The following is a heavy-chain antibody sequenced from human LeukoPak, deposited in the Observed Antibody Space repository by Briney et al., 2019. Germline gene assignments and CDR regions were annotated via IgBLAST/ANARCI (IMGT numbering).Heavy chain of an antibody. D-gene: IGHD3-22*01. Sequence: SETLSLTCTVSGGSISSYYWSWIRQPPGKGLEWIGYIYYSGSTNYNPSLKSRVTISVDTSKNQFSLKLRSVAAADTAVYYCARVTGYVIEDYFDYWGQGTLVTVSS. CDR2: IYYSGST. CDR1: GGSISSYY. J-gene: IGHJ4*02. CDR3: ARVTGYVIEDYFDY. V-gene: IGHV4-59*01.